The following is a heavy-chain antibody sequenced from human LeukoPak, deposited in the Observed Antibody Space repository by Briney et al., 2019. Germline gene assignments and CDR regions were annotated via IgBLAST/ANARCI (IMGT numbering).Heavy chain of an antibody. D-gene: IGHD6-13*01. CDR3: ARGDKQLVFNRNKGGFDP. J-gene: IGHJ5*02. V-gene: IGHV3-30*04. Sequence: GGSLRLSCAASGLTFSSYEMNWVRQAPGKGLEWVALISYDGSNKYYADSVKGRFTISRDNSKNTLYLQMNSLRTEDTAVYYCARGDKQLVFNRNKGGFDPWGQGTLVTVSS. CDR1: GLTFSSYE. CDR2: ISYDGSNK.